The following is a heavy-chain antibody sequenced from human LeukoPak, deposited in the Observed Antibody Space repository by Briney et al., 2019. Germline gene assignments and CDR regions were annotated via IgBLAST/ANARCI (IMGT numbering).Heavy chain of an antibody. CDR3: TRDTTVTTGGDY. CDR2: IRSKANSYAT. V-gene: IGHV3-73*01. Sequence: PGGSLRLSCAASGFTFSGSAMHWVRQASGKGLEWVGRIRSKANSYATAYAASVKGRFTISRDDSKNTAYLQMNSLKTEDTAVYYCTRDTTVTTGGDYWGQGTLVTVSS. D-gene: IGHD4-17*01. CDR1: GFTFSGSA. J-gene: IGHJ4*02.